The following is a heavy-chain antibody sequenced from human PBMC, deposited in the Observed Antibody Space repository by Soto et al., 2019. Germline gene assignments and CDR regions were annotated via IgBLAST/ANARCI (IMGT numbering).Heavy chain of an antibody. Sequence: EEQLVESGGGLVQPGGSLRLSCAASGFSFSTHYMNWVRQTPGKGLEWVSSINRDSTVIKYADSVKGRFTISRDNARNSLTLQKNSLRADDTAVYYCLNGDYYVGPCTLVTVSS. J-gene: IGHJ4*02. V-gene: IGHV3-48*01. CDR2: INRDSTVI. D-gene: IGHD3-16*01. CDR1: GFSFSTHY. CDR3: LNGDYY.